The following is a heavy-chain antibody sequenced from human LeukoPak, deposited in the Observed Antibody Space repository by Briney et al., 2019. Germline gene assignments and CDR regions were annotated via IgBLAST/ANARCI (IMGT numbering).Heavy chain of an antibody. CDR1: GFTFSSYG. CDR2: ISYDGSNK. Sequence: GGSLRLSCAASGFTFSSYGMHWVRQAPGKGLEWVAVISYDGSNKYYADSVKGRFTISRDNSKNTLYLQMNSLRAEDTAVYYCAKDPYSSGWYEFDYWGQGTLVTVSS. D-gene: IGHD6-19*01. CDR3: AKDPYSSGWYEFDY. V-gene: IGHV3-30*18. J-gene: IGHJ4*02.